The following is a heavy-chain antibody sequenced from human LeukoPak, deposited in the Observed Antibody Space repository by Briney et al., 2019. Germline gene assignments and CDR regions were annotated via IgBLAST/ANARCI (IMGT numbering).Heavy chain of an antibody. CDR1: GFTFSDYY. CDR3: AKRSGYAMAFDY. CDR2: ISSSGSTI. J-gene: IGHJ4*02. V-gene: IGHV3-11*01. Sequence: KPGGSLRLSCAASGFTFSDYYMSWIRQAPGKGLEWVSYISSSGSTIYYADSVKGRFTISRDNSKNTLYLQMNSLRAEDTAVYYCAKRSGYAMAFDYWGQGTLVTVSS. D-gene: IGHD2-8*01.